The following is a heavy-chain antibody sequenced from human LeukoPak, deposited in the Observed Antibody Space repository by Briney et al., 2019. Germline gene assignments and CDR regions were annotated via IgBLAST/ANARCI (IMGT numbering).Heavy chain of an antibody. Sequence: SETLSLTCTVSGGSISSSSYYWGWIRQPPGKGLEWIGSIYYSGGTYYNPSLKSRVIISVDTSKNQFSLKLSPVTAADTAMYYCARQGYYDSSGYSIPDYWGQGTLVTVSS. V-gene: IGHV4-39*01. D-gene: IGHD3-22*01. CDR1: GGSISSSSYY. CDR2: IYYSGGT. CDR3: ARQGYYDSSGYSIPDY. J-gene: IGHJ4*02.